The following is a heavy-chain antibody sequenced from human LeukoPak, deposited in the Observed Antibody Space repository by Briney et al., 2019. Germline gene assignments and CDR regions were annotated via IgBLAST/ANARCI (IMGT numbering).Heavy chain of an antibody. CDR3: ARKESGSYSYYFDY. J-gene: IGHJ4*02. V-gene: IGHV4-59*12. Sequence: PSETLSLTCTVSGGSISSYYWSWIRQPPGKGLEWIGYTYYSGCTNYNPSLKSRVTISVDTSKNQFSLKLSSVTAADTAVYYCARKESGSYSYYFDYWGQGTLVTVSS. CDR2: TYYSGCT. D-gene: IGHD1-26*01. CDR1: GGSISSYY.